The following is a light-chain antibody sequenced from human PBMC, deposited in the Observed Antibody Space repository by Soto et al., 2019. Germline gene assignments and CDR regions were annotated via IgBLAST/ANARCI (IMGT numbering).Light chain of an antibody. CDR3: QQYGGSPWT. CDR2: GAS. J-gene: IGKJ1*01. CDR1: QSVTNNY. Sequence: EIVLTQSPGTLSLSPGERATLSCRASQSVTNNYLAWYQQKPGQAPRLLIYGASSRATGIPDRFSDSGSGTDFTLTISRLEPEDFAVYYCQQYGGSPWTFGQGTKVEIK. V-gene: IGKV3-20*01.